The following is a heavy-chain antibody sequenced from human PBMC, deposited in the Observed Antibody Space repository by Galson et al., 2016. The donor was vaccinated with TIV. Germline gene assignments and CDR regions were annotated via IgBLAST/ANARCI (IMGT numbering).Heavy chain of an antibody. CDR3: ARGGPYYPLYFDF. D-gene: IGHD2-21*01. CDR1: GFTVSNNY. Sequence: SLRLSCAASGFTVSNNYMSWVRQAPGKGLEWVSIIYSTGRTHYADSVKGRFTISRDNSKNTLFLQMNSLRAEDTAVYFCARGGPYYPLYFDFWGLGTLVTVSS. V-gene: IGHV3-53*01. CDR2: IYSTGRT. J-gene: IGHJ4*02.